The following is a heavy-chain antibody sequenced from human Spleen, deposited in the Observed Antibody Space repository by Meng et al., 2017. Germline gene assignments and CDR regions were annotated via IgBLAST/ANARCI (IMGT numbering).Heavy chain of an antibody. CDR1: GFTFSSYG. Sequence: QVQLVESGGGVVQPGRSLRLSCAASGFTFSSYGMHWVRQAPGKGLEWVAVISYDGSNKDYADSVKGRFAISKDNSKNTLYLQMNSLRPADTAVYYCAKDRPPRYYYDSSGPDFWGQGTLVTVSS. CDR3: AKDRPPRYYYDSSGPDF. D-gene: IGHD3-22*01. J-gene: IGHJ4*02. CDR2: ISYDGSNK. V-gene: IGHV3-30*18.